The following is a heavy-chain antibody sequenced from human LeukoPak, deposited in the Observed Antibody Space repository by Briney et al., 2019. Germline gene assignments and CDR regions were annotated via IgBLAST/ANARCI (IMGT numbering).Heavy chain of an antibody. V-gene: IGHV4-4*09. CDR1: GGSISSYY. CDR2: IYTSGST. D-gene: IGHD2-21*02. CDR3: ARGVVTAASYFDY. J-gene: IGHJ4*02. Sequence: SETLSLTCTDSGGSISSYYWSWIRQPPGKGLKWIGYIYTSGSTNYNPSLKSRVTISVDTSKNQFSLKLSSVTAADTAVYYCARGVVTAASYFDYWGQGTLVTVSS.